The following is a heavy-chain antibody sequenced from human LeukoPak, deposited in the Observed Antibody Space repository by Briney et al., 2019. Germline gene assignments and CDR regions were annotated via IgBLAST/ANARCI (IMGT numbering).Heavy chain of an antibody. CDR3: ARLYYGDYEGD. CDR1: GGSLSSGGYS. Sequence: PSQTLSLTCAVSGGSLSSGGYSWSWIRQPPGKGLEWIGYIYHSGSTYYSPSLKSRVTMSVDRSKNQFSLKLSSVTAADTAVYYCARLYYGDYEGDWGQGTLVTVSS. D-gene: IGHD4-17*01. CDR2: IYHSGST. J-gene: IGHJ4*02. V-gene: IGHV4-30-2*01.